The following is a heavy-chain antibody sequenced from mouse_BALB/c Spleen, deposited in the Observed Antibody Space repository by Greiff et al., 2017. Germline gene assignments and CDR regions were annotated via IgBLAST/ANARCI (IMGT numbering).Heavy chain of an antibody. CDR3: ARAAAPYYFDY. CDR2: ISYDGSN. V-gene: IGHV3-6*02. D-gene: IGHD1-2*01. CDR1: GYSITSGYY. J-gene: IGHJ2*01. Sequence: DVQLQESGPGLVKPSQSLSLTCSVTGYSITSGYYWNWIRQFPGNKLEWMGYISYDGSNNYNPSLKNRISITRDTSKNQFFLKLNSVTTEDTATYYCARAAAPYYFDYWGQGTTLTVSS.